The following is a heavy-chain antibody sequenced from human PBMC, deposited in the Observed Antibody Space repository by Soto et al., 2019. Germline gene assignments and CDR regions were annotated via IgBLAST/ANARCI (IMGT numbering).Heavy chain of an antibody. D-gene: IGHD1-1*01. V-gene: IGHV3-33*01. Sequence: GGSLRLSCAASGFTFSSYGMHWVRQAPGKGLEWVAVIWYDGSNKYYADSVKGRFTISRDNSKNTLYLQMNSLRAEDTAVYYCAREQAGTHREGLDYYYGMDVWGQGTTVTVPS. CDR1: GFTFSSYG. CDR3: AREQAGTHREGLDYYYGMDV. J-gene: IGHJ6*02. CDR2: IWYDGSNK.